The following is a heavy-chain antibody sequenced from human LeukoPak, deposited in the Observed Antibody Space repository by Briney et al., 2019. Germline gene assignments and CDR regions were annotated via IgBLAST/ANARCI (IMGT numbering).Heavy chain of an antibody. D-gene: IGHD6-13*01. Sequence: PGRSLRLSCAASGFTFDDYAMHWVRQAPGKGLEWVSGISWNSGSIGYADSVKGRFTISRDNAKNSLYLQMNRLRAEDMALYYCAKDIRGSIAAAGSCFDYWGQGTLVTVSS. CDR2: ISWNSGSI. CDR3: AKDIRGSIAAAGSCFDY. J-gene: IGHJ4*02. CDR1: GFTFDDYA. V-gene: IGHV3-9*03.